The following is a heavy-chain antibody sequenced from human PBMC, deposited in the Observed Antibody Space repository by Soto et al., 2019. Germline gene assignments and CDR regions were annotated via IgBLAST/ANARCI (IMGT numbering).Heavy chain of an antibody. D-gene: IGHD6-13*01. CDR2: ISGSGGST. CDR3: AKDRLQTYLAAAGKHDAFDI. V-gene: IGHV3-23*01. J-gene: IGHJ3*02. CDR1: GFTFSSYA. Sequence: GESLKISCAASGFTFSSYAMSWVRQAPGKGLEWVSAISGSGGSTYYADSVKGRFTISRDNSKNTLYLQMNSLRAEDTAVYYCAKDRLQTYLAAAGKHDAFDIWGQGTMVTVSS.